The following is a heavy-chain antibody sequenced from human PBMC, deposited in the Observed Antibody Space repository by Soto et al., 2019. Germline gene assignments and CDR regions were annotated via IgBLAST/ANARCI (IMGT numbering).Heavy chain of an antibody. CDR1: GYTFTNYG. CDR3: ARDWGQQWLAYGLDV. Sequence: QVQLVQSGAEVKKLGASVKVSCKASGYTFTNYGISWVRQAPGQGLEWMGWISTYNGHTTSAQQLQGRLTMTTDTSTSTVSMELRSLRSDDAAVYFCARDWGQQWLAYGLDVWGQGTTVTVS. D-gene: IGHD6-19*01. V-gene: IGHV1-18*01. J-gene: IGHJ6*02. CDR2: ISTYNGHT.